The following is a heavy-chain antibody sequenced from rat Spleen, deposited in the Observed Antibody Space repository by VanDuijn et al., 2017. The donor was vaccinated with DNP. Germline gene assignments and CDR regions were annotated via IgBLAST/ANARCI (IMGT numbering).Heavy chain of an antibody. CDR2: ITSSGGST. Sequence: EVQLVESGGGLVQPGRSLKLSCAASGFTFNKYWMTWIRQVPGKGLEWVAAITSSGGSTYYPDSVKGRFTISRDNAKNTLYQQMHSLRSEDTATYCCPSRTGTYCWYFD. J-gene: IGHJ1*01. CDR1: GFTFNKYW. D-gene: IGHD4-2*01. CDR3: PSRTGTYCWYFD. V-gene: IGHV5-31*01.